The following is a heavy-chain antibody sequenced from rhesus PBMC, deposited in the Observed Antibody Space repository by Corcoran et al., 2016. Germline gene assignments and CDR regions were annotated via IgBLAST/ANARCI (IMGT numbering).Heavy chain of an antibody. J-gene: IGHJ3*01. D-gene: IGHD2-21*01. CDR2: IYGSGSST. V-gene: IGHV4-169*01. CDR3: VRSGVGGAFDF. Sequence: QLQLQESGPGLVKPSETLSVTCAVSGGAISSSYWSGSRQARGKGLEWVGYIYGSGSSTNYNPSLKSRVTLSVDTSKNQFSLKLSSVTAADTAVYYCVRSGVGGAFDFWGQGLRVTVSS. CDR1: GGAISSSY.